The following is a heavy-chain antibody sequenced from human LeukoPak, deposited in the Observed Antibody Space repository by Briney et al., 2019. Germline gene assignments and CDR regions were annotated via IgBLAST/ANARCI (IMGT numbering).Heavy chain of an antibody. J-gene: IGHJ3*02. CDR2: IVVGSGNT. CDR3: AAGLRITTSDAFDI. D-gene: IGHD3-3*01. Sequence: SVKVSCKASGFTFTSSAVQWVRQARGQRLEWIGWIVVGSGNTNYAQKFQERVTITRDMSTSIAYMELSSLRSEDTAVYYCAAGLRITTSDAFDIWGQGTMVTVSS. CDR1: GFTFTSSA. V-gene: IGHV1-58*01.